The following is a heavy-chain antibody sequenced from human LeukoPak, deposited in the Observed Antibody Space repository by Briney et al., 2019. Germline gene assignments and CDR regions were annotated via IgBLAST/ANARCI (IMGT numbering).Heavy chain of an antibody. J-gene: IGHJ4*02. CDR3: ARGRHYYDSSGYDY. V-gene: IGHV4-59*08. Sequence: SETLSLTCTVSGGSISSYYWSWIRQPPGKGLEWIGYIYYSGSTNYNPSLKSRVTISVDTSKNQFSLKLSSVTAADTVVYYCARGRHYYDSSGYDYWGQGTLVTVSS. D-gene: IGHD3-22*01. CDR1: GGSISSYY. CDR2: IYYSGST.